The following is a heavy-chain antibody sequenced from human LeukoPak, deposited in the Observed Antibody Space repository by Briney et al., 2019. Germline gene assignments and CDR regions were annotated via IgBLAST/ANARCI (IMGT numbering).Heavy chain of an antibody. Sequence: SETLSLTCTVSGGSISSSSYYWGWIRQPPGKGLEWIGSIYYSGSTKYNPSLKSRVTISVDTSNNQFSLKLTSVTAADTAVYYCATYSGHNTYYYYYYMDVWGKGTTVTVSS. CDR3: ATYSGHNTYYYYYYMDV. J-gene: IGHJ6*03. CDR2: IYYSGST. CDR1: GGSISSSSYY. D-gene: IGHD1-26*01. V-gene: IGHV4-39*07.